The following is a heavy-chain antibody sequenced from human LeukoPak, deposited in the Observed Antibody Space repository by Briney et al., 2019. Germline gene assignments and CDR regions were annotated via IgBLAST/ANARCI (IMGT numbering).Heavy chain of an antibody. Sequence: GGSLRLSCAASGFTFSSYNINWVRQAPGKGLEWVSSISSSSDYIYYADSVKGRFTISRDNAKNSLYLQMKSLRAEDMAVYYCARGKTSQNIVTRKTYNWFDPWGQGTLVTLSS. D-gene: IGHD2/OR15-2a*01. CDR3: ARGKTSQNIVTRKTYNWFDP. V-gene: IGHV3-21*01. J-gene: IGHJ5*02. CDR2: ISSSSDYI. CDR1: GFTFSSYN.